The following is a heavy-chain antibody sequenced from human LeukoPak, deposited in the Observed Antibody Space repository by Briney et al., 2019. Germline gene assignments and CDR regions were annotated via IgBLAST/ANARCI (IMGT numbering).Heavy chain of an antibody. CDR1: GYTFTGYY. Sequence: GASVKVSCKASGYTFTGYYMHWVRQAPGQGLEWMGWINPNSGGTNYAQKFQGRVTMTRDTSISTAYMELGRLRSDDTAVYYCARDVGEYCSSTNCYASHYWGQGTLVTVSS. D-gene: IGHD2-2*01. CDR3: ARDVGEYCSSTNCYASHY. J-gene: IGHJ4*02. CDR2: INPNSGGT. V-gene: IGHV1-2*02.